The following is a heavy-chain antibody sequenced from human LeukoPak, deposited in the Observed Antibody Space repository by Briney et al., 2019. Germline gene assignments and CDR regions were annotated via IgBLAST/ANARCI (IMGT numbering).Heavy chain of an antibody. CDR3: ARDSPSTIFGVAIPLGYYMDV. CDR2: IYYSGIT. D-gene: IGHD3-3*01. CDR1: GGSISSNY. V-gene: IGHV4-59*01. J-gene: IGHJ6*03. Sequence: PSETLSLTCTVSGGSISSNYWSWIRQPPGKGLEWIGYIYYSGITNYNPSLKSRVTISVNTSKNQLSLKVSSVTAADTAVYYCARDSPSTIFGVAIPLGYYMDVWGKGTTVTVSS.